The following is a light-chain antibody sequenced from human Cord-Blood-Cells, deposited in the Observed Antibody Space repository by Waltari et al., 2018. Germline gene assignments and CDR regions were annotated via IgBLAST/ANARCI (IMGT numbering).Light chain of an antibody. CDR3: QQSYITPQLT. CDR2: AAS. CDR1: QSISSY. Sequence: DIQMTQSPSSLSASVGDRVTITCRASQSISSYLNLYQQKPGKAHKLLIYAASSLQSGVPSRFSGIGSGTDFTLTISSLQPEDFATYYCQQSYITPQLTFGGGTTVEIK. J-gene: IGKJ4*01. V-gene: IGKV1-39*01.